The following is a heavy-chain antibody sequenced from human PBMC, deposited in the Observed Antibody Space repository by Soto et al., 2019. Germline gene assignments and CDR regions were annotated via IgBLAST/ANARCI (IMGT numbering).Heavy chain of an antibody. CDR2: INHSGST. CDR1: GGSFSGYY. CDR3: AGRDADVLRSLEWLSPYYYYYGMDV. V-gene: IGHV4-34*01. Sequence: QVQLQQWGAGLLKPSETLSLTCAVYGGSFSGYYWSWIRQPPGKGLEWIGEINHSGSTNYNPSLKSRVTMSADTSKNLFPLMQGSVAATDTAVYYCAGRDADVLRSLEWLSPYYYYYGMDVWGQGTTVTVSS. J-gene: IGHJ6*02. D-gene: IGHD3-3*01.